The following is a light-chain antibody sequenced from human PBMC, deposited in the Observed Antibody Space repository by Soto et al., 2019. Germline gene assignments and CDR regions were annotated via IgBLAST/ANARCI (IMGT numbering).Light chain of an antibody. CDR3: QQYDSWLVWT. J-gene: IGKJ1*01. Sequence: EIVLTPSPGTLSLSPGERATLSCRASQSVSSSYLAWYQQRPGQAPRLLIYGASTRATGIPARFSGSGSGTEFTLTISSLQSEDIAVYYCQQYDSWLVWTFGQGTKVDI. V-gene: IGKV3-20*01. CDR1: QSVSSSY. CDR2: GAS.